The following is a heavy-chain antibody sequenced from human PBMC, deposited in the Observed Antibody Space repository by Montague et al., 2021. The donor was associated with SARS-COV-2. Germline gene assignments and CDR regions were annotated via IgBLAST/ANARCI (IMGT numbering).Heavy chain of an antibody. Sequence: SETLSLTCDVSGASISSHDWWRWFRQPPGKRLEWRGEILRDGKTNYNPSLHGRVTMSIDKSNNQLSLRLISVTAADTAVYYCASVCPSACRQLDCWGQGILVTVSS. CDR3: ASVCPSACRQLDC. V-gene: IGHV4/OR15-8*02. J-gene: IGHJ4*02. D-gene: IGHD6-19*01. CDR1: GASISSHDW. CDR2: ILRDGKT.